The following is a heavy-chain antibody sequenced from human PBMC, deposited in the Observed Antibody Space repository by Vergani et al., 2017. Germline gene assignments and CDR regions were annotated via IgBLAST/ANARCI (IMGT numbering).Heavy chain of an antibody. D-gene: IGHD1-1*01. Sequence: EVQLVESGGGLVQPGGSLTLSCAASGFSFSSHAMNWVRLAPGKGLVWVSAISGSAYSTYYADSVKGRFTISRDNSKNTLYLQMNSLRAEDTAVYYCARVFTAGIGDYWGQGTLVTVSS. CDR1: GFSFSSHA. V-gene: IGHV3-23*04. J-gene: IGHJ4*02. CDR2: ISGSAYST. CDR3: ARVFTAGIGDY.